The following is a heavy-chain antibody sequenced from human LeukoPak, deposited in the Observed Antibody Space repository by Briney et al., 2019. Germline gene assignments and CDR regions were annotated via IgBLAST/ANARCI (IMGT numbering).Heavy chain of an antibody. CDR1: GFTFSSYG. CDR3: AKPHRRTRGGYDYFDY. D-gene: IGHD5-12*01. Sequence: GGSLRLSCAASGFTFSSYGMPWVRQAPGKGLEWVAVISYDGSNKYYADSVKGRFTISRDNSKNTLYLQMNSLRAEDTAVYYRAKPHRRTRGGYDYFDYWGQGTLVTVSS. J-gene: IGHJ4*02. V-gene: IGHV3-30*18. CDR2: ISYDGSNK.